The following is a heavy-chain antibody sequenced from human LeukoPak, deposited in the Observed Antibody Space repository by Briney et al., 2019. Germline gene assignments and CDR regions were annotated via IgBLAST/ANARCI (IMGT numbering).Heavy chain of an antibody. Sequence: GGSLRLSCAASGFTFSTYAMHWVRQAPGKGLEWVAVISYDGSNKYYADSVKGRFTISRDNSKNTLYLQMNSLRPEDTAVYYCAREISTVEGWLQLRVLRYFDLWGRGTLVTVSS. D-gene: IGHD5-24*01. V-gene: IGHV3-30*04. CDR1: GFTFSTYA. J-gene: IGHJ2*01. CDR2: ISYDGSNK. CDR3: AREISTVEGWLQLRVLRYFDL.